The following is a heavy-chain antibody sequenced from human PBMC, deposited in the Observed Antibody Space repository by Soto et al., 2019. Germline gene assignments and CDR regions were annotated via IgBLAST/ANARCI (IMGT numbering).Heavy chain of an antibody. CDR2: IGTQHDA. CDR3: ARQASYWHGGGGWFDP. V-gene: IGHV3-13*01. Sequence: EVQLVESGGGLVQPGGSLRLSCAASGFTFSAYDMHWVRQTTGKGLEWVAAIGTQHDAYYPDSVKGRFTISRENAKNSLYLQMNSLRAGDMAVYYCARQASYWHGGGGWFDPWGQGTLVTVSS. CDR1: GFTFSAYD. J-gene: IGHJ5*02. D-gene: IGHD2-8*02.